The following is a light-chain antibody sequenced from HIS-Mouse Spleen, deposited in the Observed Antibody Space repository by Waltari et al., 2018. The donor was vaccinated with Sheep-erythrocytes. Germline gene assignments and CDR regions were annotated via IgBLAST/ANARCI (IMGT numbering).Light chain of an antibody. J-gene: IGLJ1*01. CDR1: ALPTKY. V-gene: IGLV3-10*01. CDR3: YSTDSSGNHYV. Sequence: SYELTQPPSVSVSPGQTARITCSGNALPTKYAYWYQQKSGQAPVLVIYEDSKRPSGIPDRFSGSSSGTMATLTISGAQVEDEADYYCYSTDSSGNHYVFGTGTKVTVL. CDR2: EDS.